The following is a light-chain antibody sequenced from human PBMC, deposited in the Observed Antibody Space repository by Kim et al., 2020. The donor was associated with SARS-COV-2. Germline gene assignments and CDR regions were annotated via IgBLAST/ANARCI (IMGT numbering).Light chain of an antibody. CDR1: QGISSY. J-gene: IGKJ3*01. CDR3: QKRNSYTFT. Sequence: AYVWDTDTITCRASQGISSYLAWDKQKQEKAPKLLFYAASTVQNGVPSRFSGSGSGTDFTLTISSLRPEDIATYYCQKRNSYTFTFGPGTKVGIK. V-gene: IGKV1-9*01. CDR2: AAS.